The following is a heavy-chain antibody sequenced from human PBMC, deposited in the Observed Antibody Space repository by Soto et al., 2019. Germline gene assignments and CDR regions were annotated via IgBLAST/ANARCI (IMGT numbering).Heavy chain of an antibody. CDR2: IKQDGSEK. Sequence: GGSPRLSCAASGFTFSSYWMSWVRQAPGKGLEWVANIKQDGSEKYYVDSVKGRFTISRDNAKNSLYLQMNSLRAEDTAVYYCARDHTLAGASNWFDPWGQGTLVTVSS. CDR1: GFTFSSYW. V-gene: IGHV3-7*01. CDR3: ARDHTLAGASNWFDP. J-gene: IGHJ5*02.